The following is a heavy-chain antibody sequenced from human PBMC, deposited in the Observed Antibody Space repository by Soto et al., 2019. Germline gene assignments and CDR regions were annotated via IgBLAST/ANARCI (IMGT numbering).Heavy chain of an antibody. CDR1: GFTFSSYW. V-gene: IGHV3-7*01. Sequence: EVQLVESGGGLVQPGGSLRLSCAASGFTFSSYWMTWVRQAPGKGLEWVANINQDGSEEYYVDSVKGRFTISRDNAKNSLYLQMNSLRAEDTAVYYCARDRCGNNCPANDYWGQGTLVTVSS. CDR3: ARDRCGNNCPANDY. D-gene: IGHD2-15*01. J-gene: IGHJ4*02. CDR2: INQDGSEE.